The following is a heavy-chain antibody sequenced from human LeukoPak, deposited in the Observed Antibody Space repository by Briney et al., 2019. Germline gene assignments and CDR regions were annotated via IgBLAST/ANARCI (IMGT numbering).Heavy chain of an antibody. CDR2: INPNSGGT. V-gene: IGHV1-2*02. Sequence: ASVKVSCKASGYTSTGYYMHWVRQAPGQGLEWMGWINPNSGGTNYAQKFQGRVTMTRDTSISTAYMELSRLRSDDTAVYYCARPYSSGWPLGYWGQGTLVTVSS. CDR1: GYTSTGYY. D-gene: IGHD6-19*01. J-gene: IGHJ4*02. CDR3: ARPYSSGWPLGY.